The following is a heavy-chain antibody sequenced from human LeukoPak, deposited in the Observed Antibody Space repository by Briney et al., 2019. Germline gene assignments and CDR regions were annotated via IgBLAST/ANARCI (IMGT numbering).Heavy chain of an antibody. V-gene: IGHV3-30*02. CDR1: GFTFSSYG. CDR2: IRYDGSNK. D-gene: IGHD6-13*01. CDR3: AKEISGSWSFYYYYYYMDV. Sequence: GGSLRLSCAASGFTFSSYGMHWVRQAPGKGLEWVAFIRYDGSNKYYADSVKGRFTISRDNSKNTLYLQMNSLRAEDTAVYYCAKEISGSWSFYYYYYYMDVWGKGTTVTISS. J-gene: IGHJ6*03.